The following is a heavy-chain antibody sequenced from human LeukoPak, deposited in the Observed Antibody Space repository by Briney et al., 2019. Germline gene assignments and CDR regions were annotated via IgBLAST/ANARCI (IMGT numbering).Heavy chain of an antibody. V-gene: IGHV5-51*01. Sequence: GESLKVSCKASGYRFTSDWIAWVRQMPGKGLEWMGIIYPGDSDTRYSPSFQGQVTISADKSISTAYLQWSSLKASDTAIYYCARHPFDWGQGTLVTVSS. J-gene: IGHJ4*02. CDR1: GYRFTSDW. CDR2: IYPGDSDT. CDR3: ARHPFD.